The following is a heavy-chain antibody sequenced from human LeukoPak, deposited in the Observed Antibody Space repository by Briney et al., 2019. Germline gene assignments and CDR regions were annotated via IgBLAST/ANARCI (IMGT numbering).Heavy chain of an antibody. CDR1: GFTFSSHR. CDR3: AELGITMIGGV. D-gene: IGHD3-10*02. V-gene: IGHV3-21*05. Sequence: PGGSLRLSCAASGFTFSSHRMNWVRQAPGKGLEWVADISGSSDDIHYADSVRGRFTISRDNDKNSLYLQMNSLGAEDTAVYYCAELGITMIGGVWGKGTTVTISS. CDR2: ISGSSDDI. J-gene: IGHJ6*04.